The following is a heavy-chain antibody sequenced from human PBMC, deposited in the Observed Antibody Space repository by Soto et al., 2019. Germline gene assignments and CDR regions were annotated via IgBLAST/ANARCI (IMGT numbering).Heavy chain of an antibody. CDR3: ARDRLFDSNTYYYNYGMDV. Sequence: QVPLVESGGGVVQPGRSLRLSCAASGFTFNSYAMHWVRQAPGKGLEWVAVISYGGGDKYYADSVKGRFTISRDNSKNTLYLQMNSLRADDTDVYYCARDRLFDSNTYYYNYGMDVWGQGTTVTVSS. CDR1: GFTFNSYA. V-gene: IGHV3-30-3*01. CDR2: ISYGGGDK. J-gene: IGHJ6*02. D-gene: IGHD3-22*01.